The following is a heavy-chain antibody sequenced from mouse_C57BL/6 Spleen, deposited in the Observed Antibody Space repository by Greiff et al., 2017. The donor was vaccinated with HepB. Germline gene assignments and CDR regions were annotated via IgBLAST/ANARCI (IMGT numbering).Heavy chain of an antibody. CDR1: GFTFSSYG. CDR2: ISSGGSYT. Sequence: EVKVVESGGDLVKPGGSLKLSCAASGFTFSSYGMSWVRQTPDKRLEWVATISSGGSYTYYPDSVKGRFTISRDNAKNTLYLQMSSLKSEDTAMYYCASLNWDYAMDYWGQGTSVTVSS. D-gene: IGHD4-1*02. CDR3: ASLNWDYAMDY. J-gene: IGHJ4*01. V-gene: IGHV5-6*01.